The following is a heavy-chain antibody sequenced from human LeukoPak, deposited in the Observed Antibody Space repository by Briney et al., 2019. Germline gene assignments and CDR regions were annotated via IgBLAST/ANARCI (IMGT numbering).Heavy chain of an antibody. CDR2: LSYEGANK. V-gene: IGHV3-30*03. CDR1: GFALTTYG. D-gene: IGHD6-19*01. Sequence: GGSLRLSCAASGFALTTYGMHWVRQAPGKGLEWVSILSYEGANKYYADSVRGRFTISRDTSKNTLYLQMNSLRAEDTAVYYCAREYGTGWYYFDYWGQGTLVTVSS. J-gene: IGHJ4*02. CDR3: AREYGTGWYYFDY.